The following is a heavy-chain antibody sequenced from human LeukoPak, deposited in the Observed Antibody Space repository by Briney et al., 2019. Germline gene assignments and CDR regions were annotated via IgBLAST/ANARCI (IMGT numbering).Heavy chain of an antibody. V-gene: IGHV4-59*01. CDR3: ARDHDYGGNRDAFDI. J-gene: IGHJ3*02. CDR2: IYYSGST. Sequence: PSETLSLTCTVSGGSISSYYWSWIRQPPGKGLEWIGYIYYSGSTNYNPSLKSRVTISVDTSNNQFSLKLSSVTAADTAVYYCARDHDYGGNRDAFDIWGQGTMVTVSS. CDR1: GGSISSYY. D-gene: IGHD4-23*01.